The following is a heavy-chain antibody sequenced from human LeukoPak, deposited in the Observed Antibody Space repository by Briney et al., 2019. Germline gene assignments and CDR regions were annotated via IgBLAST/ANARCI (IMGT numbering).Heavy chain of an antibody. D-gene: IGHD6-19*01. CDR1: GYTFTSYG. V-gene: IGHV1-18*01. J-gene: IGHJ5*02. Sequence: APVKVSCKASGYTFTSYGISWVRQAPGQGLEWMGWISAYNGNTNYAQRLQGRVTMTTDTSTSTAYMELSSLRSEDTAVYYCAREELVAGYWFDPWGQGTLVTVSS. CDR3: AREELVAGYWFDP. CDR2: ISAYNGNT.